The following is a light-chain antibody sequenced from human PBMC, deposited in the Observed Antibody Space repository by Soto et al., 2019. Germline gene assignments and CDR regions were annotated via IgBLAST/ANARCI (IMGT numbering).Light chain of an antibody. Sequence: QSVLTQPPLASGTPGQRVTISCSGSRSNIGSNYVYWYQQLPGTAPKLLIYSNNQRPSGVPDRFSGSKSGTSASLAISGLRSEDEGDYYCAAWDDSLSGPVFGGGTQLTVL. J-gene: IGLJ2*01. CDR2: SNN. V-gene: IGLV1-47*02. CDR3: AAWDDSLSGPV. CDR1: RSNIGSNY.